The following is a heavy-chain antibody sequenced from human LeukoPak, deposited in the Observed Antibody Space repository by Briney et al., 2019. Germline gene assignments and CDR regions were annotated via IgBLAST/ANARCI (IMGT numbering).Heavy chain of an antibody. Sequence: GGSLRLYCAASGFTFSSYAMSWVRQAPGKGLEWVSAISGSGGSTYYADSVKGRFTISRDNAKNPLYLQMNSLKTEDTAVYYCTTMRGRRDGSHWGQGTLVTVSS. CDR1: GFTFSSYA. J-gene: IGHJ4*02. CDR2: ISGSGGST. V-gene: IGHV3-23*01. D-gene: IGHD5-24*01. CDR3: TTMRGRRDGSH.